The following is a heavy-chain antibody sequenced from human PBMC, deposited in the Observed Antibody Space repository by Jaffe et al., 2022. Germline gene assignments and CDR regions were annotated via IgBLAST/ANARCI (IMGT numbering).Heavy chain of an antibody. D-gene: IGHD4-17*01. J-gene: IGHJ4*02. CDR3: AKDLTPDGHWDFDY. CDR1: GFTLSTNT. V-gene: IGHV3-23*01. Sequence: EVVLLESGGGLVQPGGSLRLSCAASGFTLSTNTMTWVRQAPGKGLEWVSSIYGSGRSTFYADSVKGRFTISKDNSKNMLFLQMNSLTAEDTAIYYCAKDLTPDGHWDFDYWGQGTLVTVSS. CDR2: IYGSGRST.